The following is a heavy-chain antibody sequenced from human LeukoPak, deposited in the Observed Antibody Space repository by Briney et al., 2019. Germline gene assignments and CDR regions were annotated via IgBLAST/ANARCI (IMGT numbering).Heavy chain of an antibody. V-gene: IGHV4-59*08. CDR3: ARLWYSSGPGY. CDR2: IYYSGST. J-gene: IGHJ4*02. CDR1: GGSISSYY. Sequence: SETLSLTCTVSGGSISSYYWSWIRQPPGKGLEWIGYIYYSGSTNYNPSLKSRVTISVDTSKNQFSLKLSSVTAADTAVYYCARLWYSSGPGYWGQGTLVTVSS. D-gene: IGHD6-19*01.